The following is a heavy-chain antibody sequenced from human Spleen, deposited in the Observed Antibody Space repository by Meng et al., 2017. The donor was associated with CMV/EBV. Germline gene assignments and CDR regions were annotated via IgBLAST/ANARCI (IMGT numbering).Heavy chain of an antibody. Sequence: GESLKISCAASGFTFSSYAMIWARQAPGKGLEWVSSISSSSSYIYYADSVKGRFTISRDNAKNSLYLQMNSLRAEDTAVYYCASLGATTSHTLDIWGQGTMVTVSS. CDR3: ASLGATTSHTLDI. CDR1: GFTFSSYA. D-gene: IGHD1-26*01. CDR2: ISSSSSYI. J-gene: IGHJ3*02. V-gene: IGHV3-21*01.